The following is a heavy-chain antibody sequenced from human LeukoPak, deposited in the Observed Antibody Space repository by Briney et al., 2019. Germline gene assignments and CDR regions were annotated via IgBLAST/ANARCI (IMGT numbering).Heavy chain of an antibody. D-gene: IGHD3-3*01. CDR1: GDTVSSDSAA. Sequence: SQTLSLTCAISGDTVSSDSAAWNWIRQSPSRCLEWLVRTYYRSRSYNDYAVSVKSRMTINPHTSKNQFSLQLNSVTPEDTAVYYCARGREYYDFWSGSSDDYYYMDVWGKGTTVTVSS. J-gene: IGHJ6*03. V-gene: IGHV6-1*01. CDR2: TYYRSRSYN. CDR3: ARGREYYDFWSGSSDDYYYMDV.